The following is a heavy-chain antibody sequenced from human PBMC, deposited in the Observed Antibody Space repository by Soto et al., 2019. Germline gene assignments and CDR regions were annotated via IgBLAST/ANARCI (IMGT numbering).Heavy chain of an antibody. D-gene: IGHD3-3*01. V-gene: IGHV3-7*01. CDR3: ASGVQASWFDP. CDR1: GFTFSIYL. CDR2: IKQDGSEK. J-gene: IGHJ5*02. Sequence: TGGALKRSCAAPGFTFSIYLISWVRQAPGKGLEWLANIKQDGSEKYYVDYVKGRLTISRDNAKNSMYLQMNSLRAEDTAVYYCASGVQASWFDPWGQGTLVTVSS.